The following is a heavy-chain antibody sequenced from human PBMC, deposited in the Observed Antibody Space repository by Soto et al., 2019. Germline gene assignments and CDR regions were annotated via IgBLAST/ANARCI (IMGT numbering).Heavy chain of an antibody. D-gene: IGHD6-6*01. CDR3: ARGEYSSSLGFDY. CDR2: INHSGST. Sequence: SETLSLTCAVYGGSFSGYYWSWIRQPPGEGLEWIGEINHSGSTNYNPSLKSRVTISVDTSKNQFSLKLSSVTAADTAVYYCARGEYSSSLGFDYWGQGT. CDR1: GGSFSGYY. V-gene: IGHV4-34*01. J-gene: IGHJ4*02.